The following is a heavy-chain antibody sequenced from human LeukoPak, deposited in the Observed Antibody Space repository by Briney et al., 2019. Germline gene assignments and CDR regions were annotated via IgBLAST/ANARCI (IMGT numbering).Heavy chain of an antibody. J-gene: IGHJ6*03. CDR3: ARELYYYYMGV. CDR2: INGDGGST. CDR1: GFTFSSYW. V-gene: IGHV3-74*01. Sequence: GGSLRLSCAASGFTFSSYWMHWVGQTPGKGPVWVSRINGDGGSTNYADSVKGRFTISRDNAQNTLYLQMNSLRAEDTAVYYCARELYYYYMGVWGKGTTVTVSS.